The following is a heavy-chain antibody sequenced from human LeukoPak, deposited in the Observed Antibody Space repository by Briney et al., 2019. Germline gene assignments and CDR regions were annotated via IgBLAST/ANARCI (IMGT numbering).Heavy chain of an antibody. J-gene: IGHJ4*02. V-gene: IGHV3-30*18. D-gene: IGHD5-18*01. CDR1: GFTFSNYG. CDR2: ISYDGSNK. Sequence: GRSLRLSCAASGFTFSNYGMHWVRQVPGKKLEWVAVISYDGSNKYYADSVKGRFTISRYNSKNTLYLQMNSLRAEDTAVYYCAKEGDTAMGDYWGQGTLVTVSS. CDR3: AKEGDTAMGDY.